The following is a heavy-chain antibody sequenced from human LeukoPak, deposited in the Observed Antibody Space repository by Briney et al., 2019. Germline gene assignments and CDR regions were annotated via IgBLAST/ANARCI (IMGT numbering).Heavy chain of an antibody. D-gene: IGHD3-16*01. V-gene: IGHV4-34*01. J-gene: IGHJ4*02. CDR2: INHSGTT. CDR3: ARVAGGAFGDY. CDR1: SGSFRGYY. Sequence: SETLSLTCAVYSGSFRGYYWSWIRQPPGKGLEWIGEINHSGTTNYNPSLKSRVTISVDRSKNQFSLKLSSVTAADTAVYYCARVAGGAFGDYWGQGTLVTVSS.